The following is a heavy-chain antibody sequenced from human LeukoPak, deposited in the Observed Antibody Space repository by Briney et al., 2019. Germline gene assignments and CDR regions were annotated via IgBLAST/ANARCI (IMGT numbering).Heavy chain of an antibody. V-gene: IGHV4-59*11. CDR3: AREAKLAGHYYYYMDV. CDR2: IYYSGST. J-gene: IGHJ6*03. D-gene: IGHD6-19*01. Sequence: SETLSLTCTVSGGSISSHYWSWIRQPPGKGLEWIGYIYYSGSTNYNPSLKSRVTISVDTSKNQFSLKLSSVTAADTAVYYCAREAKLAGHYYYYMDVWGKGTTVTVSS. CDR1: GGSISSHY.